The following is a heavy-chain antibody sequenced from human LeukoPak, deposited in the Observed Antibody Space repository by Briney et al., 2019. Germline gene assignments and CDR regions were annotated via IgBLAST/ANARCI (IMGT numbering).Heavy chain of an antibody. Sequence: SETLSLTCTVSGGSISSYYWSWIRQPPGKGLEWIGYIYYSGSTNYNPSLKSRVTISVDTSKNQFSLKLSSVTAADTAAYYCATSRRYSYGFNFDYWGQGTLVTVSS. CDR1: GGSISSYY. J-gene: IGHJ4*02. D-gene: IGHD5-18*01. V-gene: IGHV4-59*01. CDR3: ATSRRYSYGFNFDY. CDR2: IYYSGST.